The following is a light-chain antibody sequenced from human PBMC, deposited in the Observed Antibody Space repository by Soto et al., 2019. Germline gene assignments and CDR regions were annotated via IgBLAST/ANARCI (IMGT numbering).Light chain of an antibody. CDR2: GAS. CDR3: QQYDKSPLT. J-gene: IGKJ4*01. Sequence: EVVLTQSPDTLSLSPGERATLSCRSSQTISNSHLAWHQQKPGQAPRLLIFGASNRAAGIPDRFSGSGSGTDFTLTIYRLEPEDYAVYYCQQYDKSPLTFGGGTKVDI. CDR1: QTISNSH. V-gene: IGKV3-20*01.